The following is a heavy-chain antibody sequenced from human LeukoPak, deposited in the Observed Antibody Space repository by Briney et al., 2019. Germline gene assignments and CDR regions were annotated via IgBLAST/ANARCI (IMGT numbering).Heavy chain of an antibody. V-gene: IGHV3-74*01. Sequence: GGSLRLSCAPSGFTFSNYWMHWVRQVPGKGLVWVSRINDDGSATFYADSVKGRFTISGDNPKNTLYLQMNSVRPEDTAVYYCAKGFQGYSSSWIFDYWGQGTLVTVSS. CDR2: INDDGSAT. CDR1: GFTFSNYW. CDR3: AKGFQGYSSSWIFDY. D-gene: IGHD6-13*01. J-gene: IGHJ4*02.